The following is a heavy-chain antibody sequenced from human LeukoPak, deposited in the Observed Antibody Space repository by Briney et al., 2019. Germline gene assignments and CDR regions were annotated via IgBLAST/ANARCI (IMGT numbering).Heavy chain of an antibody. CDR2: INHSGST. CDR1: GGSFSGYY. J-gene: IGHJ5*02. Sequence: PSETLSLTCAVYGGSFSGYYWSWIRQPPGKGLEWIGEINHSGSTNYNPSLKSRVTISVDTSKNQFSLKLSSVTAADTAVYYCARFSSTITSNWFDPWGQGTLVTVSS. V-gene: IGHV4-34*01. CDR3: ARFSSTITSNWFDP. D-gene: IGHD6-13*01.